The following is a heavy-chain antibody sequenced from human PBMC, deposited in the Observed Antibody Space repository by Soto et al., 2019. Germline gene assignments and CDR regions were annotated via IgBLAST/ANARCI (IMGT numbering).Heavy chain of an antibody. J-gene: IGHJ3*02. CDR1: GITVNSSD. V-gene: IGHV3-53*01. CDR2: IYSGGST. Sequence: ICRAASGITVNSSDVTVVRQTPGKGLEWVSVIYSGGSTYYADSVKGRFTISRDNSKNTLDLHMNSLRAEVTAVYYCATGEFSAFDICGRGTMVTVPS. CDR3: ATGEFSAFDI.